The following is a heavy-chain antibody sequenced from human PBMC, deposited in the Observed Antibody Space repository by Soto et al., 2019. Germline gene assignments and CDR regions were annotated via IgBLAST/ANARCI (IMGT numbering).Heavy chain of an antibody. CDR2: IYNSGRY. CDR1: GGFI. D-gene: IGHD1-1*01. CDR3: ARTLPNRQLFDS. J-gene: IGHJ4*02. Sequence: PSKNLALTCTVSGGFIWGWIRQSPDKGLEWIGYIYNSGRYNYNPSLESRLTISIDTSKNQFSLRLASVTAADTAVYYCARTLPNRQLFDSWSQGTLVT. V-gene: IGHV4-59*01.